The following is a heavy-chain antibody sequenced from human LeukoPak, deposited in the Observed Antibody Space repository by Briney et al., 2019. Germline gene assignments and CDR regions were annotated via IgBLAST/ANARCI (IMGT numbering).Heavy chain of an antibody. CDR3: ARGGSGWYVDY. Sequence: GASVKVSCKASGYTFINYGISWVRQAPGQGLEWMGWINAYNGNTDYAQKLQGRVTITTDTSTSTAYMELRSLRSDDTAVYYCARGGSGWYVDYWGQGTLVTVSS. CDR2: INAYNGNT. CDR1: GYTFINYG. V-gene: IGHV1-18*01. D-gene: IGHD6-19*01. J-gene: IGHJ4*02.